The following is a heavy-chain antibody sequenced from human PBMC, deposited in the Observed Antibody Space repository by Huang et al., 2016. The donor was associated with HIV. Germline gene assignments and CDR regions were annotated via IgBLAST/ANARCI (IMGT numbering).Heavy chain of an antibody. CDR2: IKQDESEK. CDR3: ATKTAAMDI. CDR1: TFGFGAYW. D-gene: IGHD1-7*01. Sequence: VESGGRLVQPGGSIRLSCVGSTFGFGAYWMSWVRQSPGKGMEGVAKIKQDESEKYYVDSVKGRFNISRDNAKKVLFLEMNNVRVEDTATYYCATKTAAMDIWGQGTTVTVS. J-gene: IGHJ6*02. V-gene: IGHV3-7*01.